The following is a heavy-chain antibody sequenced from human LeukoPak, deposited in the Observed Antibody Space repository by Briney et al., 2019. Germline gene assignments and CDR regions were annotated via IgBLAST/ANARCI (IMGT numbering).Heavy chain of an antibody. CDR2: ISYDGSNK. D-gene: IGHD6-13*01. CDR1: GFTFSSYG. V-gene: IGHV3-30*18. J-gene: IGHJ4*02. Sequence: GGSLRLSCAASGFTFSSYGMHWVRQAPGKGLEWVAVISYDGSNKYYADSVKGRFTISRGNSKNTLYLQMNSLRAEDTAVYYCAKAGIAAAGTQDYWGQGTLVTVSS. CDR3: AKAGIAAAGTQDY.